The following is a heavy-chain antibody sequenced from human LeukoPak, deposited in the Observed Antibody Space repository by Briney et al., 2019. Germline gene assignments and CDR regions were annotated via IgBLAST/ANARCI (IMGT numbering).Heavy chain of an antibody. CDR1: RYTFTSYD. CDR2: MNPNSGNT. V-gene: IGHV1-8*01. Sequence: ASVKVSCKASRYTFTSYDINWVRQATGQGLEWMGWMNPNSGNTGYAQKFQGRVTMTRNTSISTAYMELSSLRSEDTAVYYCARDGDSSSWYMYYGMDVWGQGTTVTVSS. J-gene: IGHJ6*02. D-gene: IGHD6-13*01. CDR3: ARDGDSSSWYMYYGMDV.